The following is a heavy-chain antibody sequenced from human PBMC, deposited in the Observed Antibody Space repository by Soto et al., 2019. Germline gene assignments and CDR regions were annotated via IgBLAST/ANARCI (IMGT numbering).Heavy chain of an antibody. CDR1: GFTFNSYA. CDR3: ARGPPYSSGSQFTY. V-gene: IGHV3-30-3*01. CDR2: ISYDGSDK. D-gene: IGHD3-22*01. Sequence: GGSLRLSCAASGFTFNSYAIHWVRQAPGKGLEWVTVISYDGSDKYYADSVKGRFTISRDNSKNTVYLQMNSLRAEDTAVYYCARGPPYSSGSQFTYWGQGALVTVSS. J-gene: IGHJ4*02.